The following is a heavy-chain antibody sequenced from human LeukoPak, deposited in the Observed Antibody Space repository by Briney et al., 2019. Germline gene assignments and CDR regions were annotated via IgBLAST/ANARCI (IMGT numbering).Heavy chain of an antibody. Sequence: GASVKVSCKASGYTFTGYYMHWVRQAPGQGLEWMGWINPNSGGTNYAQKFQGRVTMTRDTSISTAYMELSRLRSDDTAAYYCARVPAGPLWEVHRLDYWGQGTLVTVSS. CDR2: INPNSGGT. V-gene: IGHV1-2*02. D-gene: IGHD1-26*01. CDR1: GYTFTGYY. CDR3: ARVPAGPLWEVHRLDY. J-gene: IGHJ4*02.